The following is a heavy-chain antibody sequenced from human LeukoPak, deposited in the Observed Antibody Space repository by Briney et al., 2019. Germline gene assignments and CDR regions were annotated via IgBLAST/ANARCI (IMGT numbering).Heavy chain of an antibody. Sequence: PGGSLRLSCAASGFTFDDYGMSWVRQAPGKGLEWVSGINWNGGSTGYADSVKGRFTISRDNAKNSLYLQMNSLRAEDTALYYCARDIDSSGYYYSPFFDYWGQGTLVTVSS. CDR1: GFTFDDYG. D-gene: IGHD3-22*01. V-gene: IGHV3-20*04. CDR3: ARDIDSSGYYYSPFFDY. CDR2: INWNGGST. J-gene: IGHJ4*02.